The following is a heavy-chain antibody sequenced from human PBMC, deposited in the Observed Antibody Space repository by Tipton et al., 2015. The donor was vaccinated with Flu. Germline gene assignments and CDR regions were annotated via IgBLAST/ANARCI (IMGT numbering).Heavy chain of an antibody. Sequence: RLSCAASGFTVSSNYMTWVRQAPGKGLEWVSVIYIGGSIYYADSVKGRFTISRDKSKNTVYLQMNSLRAEDTAVYYCARGREARGGHYGMDVWGQGTTVTVSS. V-gene: IGHV3-53*01. D-gene: IGHD3-10*01. J-gene: IGHJ6*02. CDR1: GFTVSSNY. CDR3: ARGREARGGHYGMDV. CDR2: IYIGGSI.